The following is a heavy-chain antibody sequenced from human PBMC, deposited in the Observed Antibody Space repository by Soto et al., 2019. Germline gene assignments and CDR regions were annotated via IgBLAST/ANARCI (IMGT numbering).Heavy chain of an antibody. CDR2: ISWNSGSI. V-gene: IGHV3-9*01. Sequence: PGGSLRLSCAASGFTFDDYAMHWVRQAPGKGLEWVSGISWNSGSIGYADSVKGRFTISRDNAKNSLYLQMNSLRAEDTALYYCEKGGYDFWSANWFDPWGQGTLVTVSS. D-gene: IGHD3-3*01. J-gene: IGHJ5*02. CDR3: EKGGYDFWSANWFDP. CDR1: GFTFDDYA.